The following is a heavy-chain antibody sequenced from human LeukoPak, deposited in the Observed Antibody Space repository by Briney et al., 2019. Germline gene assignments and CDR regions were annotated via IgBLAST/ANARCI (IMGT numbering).Heavy chain of an antibody. CDR3: ARDGRGWQYYFDY. D-gene: IGHD6-19*01. CDR1: GYTFTSYG. J-gene: IGHJ4*02. Sequence: ASVKVSCKASGYTFTSYGISWVRQAPGQGLEWMGWISAYNGNTNYAQKLQGRVTMTRDTSTSTVYMELSSLRSEDTAVYYCARDGRGWQYYFDYWGQGTLVTASS. V-gene: IGHV1-18*01. CDR2: ISAYNGNT.